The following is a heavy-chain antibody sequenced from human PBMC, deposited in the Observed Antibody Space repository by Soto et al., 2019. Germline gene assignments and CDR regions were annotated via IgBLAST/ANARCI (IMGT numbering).Heavy chain of an antibody. CDR3: ARDSLLAAAGTFGSYYYYYGMDV. Sequence: SVKVSCKASGGTFSSYAISWVRQAPGQGLEWMGGIIPIFGTANYAQKFQGRVTITADESTSTAYMELSSLRSEDTAVYYCARDSLLAAAGTFGSYYYYYGMDVWGQGTTVTVSS. D-gene: IGHD6-13*01. CDR2: IIPIFGTA. J-gene: IGHJ6*02. CDR1: GGTFSSYA. V-gene: IGHV1-69*13.